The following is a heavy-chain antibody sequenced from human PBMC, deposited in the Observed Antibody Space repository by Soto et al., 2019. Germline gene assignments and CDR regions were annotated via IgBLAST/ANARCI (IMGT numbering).Heavy chain of an antibody. CDR3: SRFIMVGGWFDPNYYNGMDV. Sequence: QVQLVQSGAEVKKPGASVTVSCKTSGYTFSNYGINWVRQAPGQGLEWMGWISGYNGNTNYAQTVQGRVTMTTDTSTGTVNMELRSLKSDDTAIYYCSRFIMVGGWFDPNYYNGMDVWGQGTTATVSS. CDR1: GYTFSNYG. J-gene: IGHJ6*02. CDR2: ISGYNGNT. D-gene: IGHD6-19*01. V-gene: IGHV1-18*01.